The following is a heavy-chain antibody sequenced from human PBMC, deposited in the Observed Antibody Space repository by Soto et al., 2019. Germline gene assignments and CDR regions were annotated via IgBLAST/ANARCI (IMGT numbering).Heavy chain of an antibody. J-gene: IGHJ4*02. CDR2: IYHTGTT. Sequence: QVQLQESGPGLVKPSRTLSLTCAGSGGSISDNWWSWVRQPPGKGLEWIGEIYHTGTTRYNQSLSSRGTISIDTSKTQSSLNLTSATAAATDIHYCARHIAVPRRRGFDLWGQGTLVNVSS. D-gene: IGHD2-21*01. CDR1: GGSISDNW. CDR3: ARHIAVPRRRGFDL. V-gene: IGHV4-4*02.